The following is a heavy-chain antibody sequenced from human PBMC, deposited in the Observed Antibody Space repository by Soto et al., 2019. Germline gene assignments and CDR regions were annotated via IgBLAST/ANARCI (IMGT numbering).Heavy chain of an antibody. D-gene: IGHD2-15*01. CDR2: ICYGRST. V-gene: IGHV4-61*01. CDR3: ARDFFGYCRGGRCYRTNWLVQ. Sequence: PSETLSLTCTVSCGSVSSGSYYCSWIRQPPSKGLESMGYICYGRSTNYNPSLKSQVTISVDTSKNQFSLKLSSVTAAYTPVDVCARDFFGYCRGGRCYRTNWLVQWGQGTLVNVFS. J-gene: IGHJ4*02. CDR1: CGSVSSGSYY.